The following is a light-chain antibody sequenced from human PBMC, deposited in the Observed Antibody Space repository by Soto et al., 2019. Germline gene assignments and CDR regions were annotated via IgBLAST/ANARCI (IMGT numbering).Light chain of an antibody. Sequence: QSVLTQPPSASGTPGQRVTISCSGSNSNIESNTVNWYQQLPGTAPKLLIYINNQRPSGVPDRFSGSKSGTSASLAISGLQSDDEADYYCAAWDDSLNGHVVFGGGTQLTVL. V-gene: IGLV1-44*01. CDR3: AAWDDSLNGHVV. CDR1: NSNIESNT. CDR2: INN. J-gene: IGLJ2*01.